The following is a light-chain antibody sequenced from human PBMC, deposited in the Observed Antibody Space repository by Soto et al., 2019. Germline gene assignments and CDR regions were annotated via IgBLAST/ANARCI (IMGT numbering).Light chain of an antibody. V-gene: IGKV3-15*01. CDR1: QGVSSN. CDR2: DAS. Sequence: EIVLTQSPATLSVSPGERATLSCRASQGVSSNFAWYQQKPGQAPRLLISDASTRATGVPVRFSGSGSGTDFTLTISSLQSEDFAVYYCQQYNNWPLLTFGGGTKVEIK. J-gene: IGKJ4*01. CDR3: QQYNNWPLLT.